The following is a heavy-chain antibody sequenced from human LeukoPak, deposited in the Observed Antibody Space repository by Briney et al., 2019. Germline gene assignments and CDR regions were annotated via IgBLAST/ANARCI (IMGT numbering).Heavy chain of an antibody. V-gene: IGHV4-34*01. CDR3: ARGRQGPMDV. CDR1: GGSFSGYY. Sequence: SETLSLTCAVYGGSFSGYYWSWVRQPPGKGLEWIGEINHSGSTYYNPSLKSRVTISVDTSKNQFSLKLSSVTAADTAVYYCARGRQGPMDVWGQGTTVTVSS. CDR2: INHSGST. J-gene: IGHJ6*02.